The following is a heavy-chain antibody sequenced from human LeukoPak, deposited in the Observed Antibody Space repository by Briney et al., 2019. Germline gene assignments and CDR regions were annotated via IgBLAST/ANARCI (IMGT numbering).Heavy chain of an antibody. Sequence: PSQTLSLTCTVSGGSISSGGYYWSWIRQHPGKGLEWIGYIYYSGSTYYNPSLKSRVTISVDTSKNQFSLKLSSVTAADTAVYYCVVGCSSTSCYIDSADMDVWGKGTTVTVSS. D-gene: IGHD2-2*02. J-gene: IGHJ6*03. CDR2: IYYSGST. CDR3: VVGCSSTSCYIDSADMDV. CDR1: GGSISSGGYY. V-gene: IGHV4-31*03.